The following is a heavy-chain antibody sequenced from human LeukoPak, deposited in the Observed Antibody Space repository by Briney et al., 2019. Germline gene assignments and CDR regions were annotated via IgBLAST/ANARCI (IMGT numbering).Heavy chain of an antibody. J-gene: IGHJ4*02. CDR3: TTGPYYYDSSEPFDY. V-gene: IGHV3-15*01. CDR1: GFTFSNAW. Sequence: GGSLRLSCAASGFTFSNAWMSWVRQAPGKGLQWVGRIKSKTDGGTTDYAAPVKGRLTISRDDSKNTLYLQMNSLKTEDTAVYYCTTGPYYYDSSEPFDYWGQGTLVTVSS. D-gene: IGHD3-22*01. CDR2: IKSKTDGGTT.